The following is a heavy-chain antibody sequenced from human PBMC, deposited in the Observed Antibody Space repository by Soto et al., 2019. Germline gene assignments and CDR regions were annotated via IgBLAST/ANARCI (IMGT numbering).Heavy chain of an antibody. CDR1: GYTFTSYG. Sequence: ASVKVSCKASGYTFTSYGISWVRQAPGQGLEWMGWISAYNGNTNYAQKLQGRVTMTTDTSTSTAYMELRSLRSDDTAVYYCARGPPLITIFGAPDYWGQGTLVTVSS. V-gene: IGHV1-18*01. CDR2: ISAYNGNT. CDR3: ARGPPLITIFGAPDY. J-gene: IGHJ4*02. D-gene: IGHD3-3*01.